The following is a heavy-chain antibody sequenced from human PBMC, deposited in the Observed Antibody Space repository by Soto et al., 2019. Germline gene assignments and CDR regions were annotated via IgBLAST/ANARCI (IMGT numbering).Heavy chain of an antibody. V-gene: IGHV3-48*02. D-gene: IGHD2-15*01. CDR1: GFTFSSYS. J-gene: IGHJ4*02. Sequence: EVQLVESGGGLVQPGGSLRLSCAASGFTFSSYSMNWVRQAPGKGLEWVSYISSSSSTIYYADSVKGRFTISRDNAKNSLYLQMNSLRDEDTAVSYCARDSVVVVAAIEVGIDYWGQGTLVTVSS. CDR3: ARDSVVVVAAIEVGIDY. CDR2: ISSSSSTI.